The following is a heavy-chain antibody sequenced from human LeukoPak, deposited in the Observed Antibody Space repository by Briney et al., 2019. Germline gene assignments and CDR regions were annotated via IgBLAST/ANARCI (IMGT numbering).Heavy chain of an antibody. CDR2: IRSDGYHT. V-gene: IGHV3-30*02. CDR1: GFTFSSCG. CDR3: AKPSGSGVDY. J-gene: IGHJ4*02. Sequence: GGTLRLSCAASGFTFSSCGMSWVRQAPGKGLEWVAFIRSDGYHTYYADSVKGRFTITRDNSKNTLYLQMNSLRLEDMAVYYCAKPSGSGVDYWGRGTRVTVSS. D-gene: IGHD1-26*01.